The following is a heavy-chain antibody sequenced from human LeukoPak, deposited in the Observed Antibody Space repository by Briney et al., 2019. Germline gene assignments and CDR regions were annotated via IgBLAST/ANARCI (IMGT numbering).Heavy chain of an antibody. Sequence: GASVKVSCKASGYTFTSYGTSWVRQAPGQGLEWMGRISAYNGNTNYAQKLQGRVTMTTDTSTSTAYMELRSLRSDDTAVYYCARVLTGLPSLRSVWFDPWGQGTLVTVSS. CDR1: GYTFTSYG. CDR3: ARVLTGLPSLRSVWFDP. CDR2: ISAYNGNT. V-gene: IGHV1-18*01. J-gene: IGHJ5*02. D-gene: IGHD5-12*01.